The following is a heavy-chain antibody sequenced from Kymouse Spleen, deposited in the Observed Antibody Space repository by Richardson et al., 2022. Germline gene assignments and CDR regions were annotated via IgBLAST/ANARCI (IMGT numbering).Heavy chain of an antibody. J-gene: IGHJ6*02. V-gene: IGHV5-51*01. D-gene: IGHD3-9*01. Sequence: EVQLVQSGAEVKKPGESLKISCKGSGYSFTSYWIGWVRQMPGKGLEWMGIIYPGDSDTRYSPSFQGQVTISADKSISTAYLQWSSLKASDTAMYYCARHPYYDILTGYYPYYYYGMDVWGQGTTVTVSS. CDR2: IYPGDSDT. CDR3: ARHPYYDILTGYYPYYYYGMDV. CDR1: GYSFTSYW.